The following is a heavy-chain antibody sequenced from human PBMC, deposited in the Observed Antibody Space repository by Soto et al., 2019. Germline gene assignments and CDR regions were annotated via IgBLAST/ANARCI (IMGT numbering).Heavy chain of an antibody. CDR2: ISSSSSTI. J-gene: IGHJ6*02. D-gene: IGHD3-9*01. CDR1: GFTFSSYS. V-gene: IGHV3-48*02. CDR3: AREYDILTGYYKPLYYYYGMDV. Sequence: PGGSLRLSCAASGFTFSSYSMNWVRQAPGKGLEWVSYISSSSSTIYYADSVKGRFTISRDNAKNSLYLQMNSLRDEDTAVYYCAREYDILTGYYKPLYYYYGMDVWGQGTTVTVSS.